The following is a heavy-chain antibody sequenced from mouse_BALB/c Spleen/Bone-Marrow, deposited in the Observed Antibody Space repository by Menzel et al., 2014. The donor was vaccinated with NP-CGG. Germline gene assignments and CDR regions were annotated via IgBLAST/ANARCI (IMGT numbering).Heavy chain of an antibody. D-gene: IGHD2-4*01. Sequence: QVQLKESGPGLVAPSQSLSITCTVSGFSLTSYGVHWVRQPPGKGLEWLGVICAGGSTNYNSALMSRLSISKDNSKSQVFLKMNSLQTDDTAMYYCAREGSTMITTPFAYWGQGTLVTVSA. CDR1: GFSLTSYG. J-gene: IGHJ3*01. V-gene: IGHV2-9*02. CDR3: AREGSTMITTPFAY. CDR2: ICAGGST.